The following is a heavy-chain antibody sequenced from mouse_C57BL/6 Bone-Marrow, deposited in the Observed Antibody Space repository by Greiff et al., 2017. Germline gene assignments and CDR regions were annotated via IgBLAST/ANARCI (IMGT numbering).Heavy chain of an antibody. CDR1: GYTFTSYG. CDR3: AREDYGSSPWFAY. CDR2: IYPRSGNT. V-gene: IGHV1-81*01. Sequence: VQLQQSGAELARPGASVKLSCKASGYTFTSYGISWVKQRTGQGLEWIGEIYPRSGNTYYNEKFKGKATLTADKSSSTAYMELRSLTSEDSAVYFWAREDYGSSPWFAYWGQGTLVTVSA. J-gene: IGHJ3*01. D-gene: IGHD1-1*01.